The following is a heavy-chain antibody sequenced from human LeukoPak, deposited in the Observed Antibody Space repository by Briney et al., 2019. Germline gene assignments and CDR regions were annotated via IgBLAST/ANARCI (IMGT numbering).Heavy chain of an antibody. Sequence: SETLSLTCTVSGGSISSSSYYWGWIRQPPGKGLEWIGSIYYSGSTYYNPSLKSRVTISVDTSKNQFSLKLSSVTAADTAMYYCARRLNSYDSSGFLLNAFDIWGQGTMVTVSS. J-gene: IGHJ3*02. CDR3: ARRLNSYDSSGFLLNAFDI. CDR1: GGSISSSSYY. D-gene: IGHD3-22*01. V-gene: IGHV4-39*01. CDR2: IYYSGST.